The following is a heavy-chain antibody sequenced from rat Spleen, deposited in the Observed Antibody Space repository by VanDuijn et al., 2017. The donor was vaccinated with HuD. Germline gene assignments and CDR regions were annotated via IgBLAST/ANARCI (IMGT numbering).Heavy chain of an antibody. CDR1: GFTFSDYN. V-gene: IGHV5-7*01. CDR3: ASHRHYTVYIMDA. CDR2: ISYDGSST. D-gene: IGHD1-7*01. J-gene: IGHJ2*01. Sequence: EVQLVESGGGLVQPGRSLKLSCAASGFTFSDYNMAWVRQAPKKGLEWVATISYDGSSTYYRDSVKGRFTISRDNAKSTLYLQIDSLRSEDTATYHCASHRHYTVYIMDAWGQGVMVTVSS.